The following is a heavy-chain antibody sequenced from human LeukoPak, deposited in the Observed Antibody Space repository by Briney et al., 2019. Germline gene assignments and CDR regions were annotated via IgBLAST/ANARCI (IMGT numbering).Heavy chain of an antibody. CDR2: IYHSGST. V-gene: IGHV4-30-2*01. CDR1: GGSISSGGYY. CDR3: ARDCGGDCYSPGVFDY. J-gene: IGHJ4*02. D-gene: IGHD2-21*02. Sequence: PSETLSLTCTVSGGSISSGGYYWSWIRQPPGKGLEWIGYIYHSGSTYYNPSLESRVTISVDRSKNQFSLKLSSVTAADTAVYYCARDCGGDCYSPGVFDYWGQGTLVTVSS.